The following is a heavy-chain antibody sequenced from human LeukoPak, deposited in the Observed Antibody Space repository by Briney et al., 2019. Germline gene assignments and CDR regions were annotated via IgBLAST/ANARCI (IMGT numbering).Heavy chain of an antibody. CDR3: ASLYYHGMDV. V-gene: IGHV3-66*01. J-gene: IGHJ6*02. CDR1: GFTVSSKD. D-gene: IGHD2-2*02. Sequence: GGSLRLSCAASGFTVSSKDMGWVRQAPGKGLEWVSVIYSGGSTYYADSVKGRFTISRDNSKDTLYLQMNSLRAEDTAVYYCASLYYHGMDVWGQGTTVTVSS. CDR2: IYSGGST.